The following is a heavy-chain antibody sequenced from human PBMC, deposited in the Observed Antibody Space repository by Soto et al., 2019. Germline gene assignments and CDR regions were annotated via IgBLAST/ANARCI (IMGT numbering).Heavy chain of an antibody. CDR2: ISYYGTNE. CDR3: AKEDPSGRYSLDY. CDR1: GFTFSGYG. D-gene: IGHD1-26*01. V-gene: IGHV3-30*18. J-gene: IGHJ4*02. Sequence: QVQLVESGGGVVQPGRSLRLSCEASGFTFSGYGMNWVRQAPGKGLEWVAVISYYGTNEYYEDSVKGRFTITRDNSKNTLSLQMNRLRIEDTAVYFCAKEDPSGRYSLDYWGPGSQVTVSS.